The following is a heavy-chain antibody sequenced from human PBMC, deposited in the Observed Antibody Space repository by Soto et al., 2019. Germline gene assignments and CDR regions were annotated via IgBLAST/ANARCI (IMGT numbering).Heavy chain of an antibody. J-gene: IGHJ4*02. CDR2: ILPIFGTA. CDR3: ARNLVRGGSYSLGLNYFDY. Sequence: QVQLVQSGAEVKKPGSSVKVSCKASGGTLSSYAISWVRQAPGQGLDWMGGILPIFGTAKYAQKFQGRVTITADESTSTAYMELSSLRSEDTAVYYCARNLVRGGSYSLGLNYFDYWCQGTLVTVSS. D-gene: IGHD1-26*01. CDR1: GGTLSSYA. V-gene: IGHV1-69*01.